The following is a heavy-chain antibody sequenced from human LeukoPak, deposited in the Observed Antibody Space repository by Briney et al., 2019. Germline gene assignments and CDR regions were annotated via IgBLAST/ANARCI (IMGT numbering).Heavy chain of an antibody. CDR2: ISYDGSNE. J-gene: IGHJ6*03. CDR3: ARANTGMVRGYYYYMDV. CDR1: GFTFSDYA. Sequence: SGGSLRLSCAASGFTFSDYAMHWVRQAPGKGLEWVAVISYDGSNEYYADSVEGRFTISRDNSKNTLYLQMSSLRVEDTAVYYCARANTGMVRGYYYYMDVWGKGTTVTVSS. D-gene: IGHD5-18*01. V-gene: IGHV3-30*15.